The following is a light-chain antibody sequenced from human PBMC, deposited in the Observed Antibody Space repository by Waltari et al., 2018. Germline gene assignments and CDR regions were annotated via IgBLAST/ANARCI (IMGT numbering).Light chain of an antibody. CDR2: DVS. CDR3: SAYTATDTYV. Sequence: WYQQPPGKAPKLIISDVSPRPSGVTARFSGSKSGYTASLTISGLQTEDEADYYCSAYTATDTYVFGSGTTVTVL. V-gene: IGLV2-11*03. J-gene: IGLJ1*01.